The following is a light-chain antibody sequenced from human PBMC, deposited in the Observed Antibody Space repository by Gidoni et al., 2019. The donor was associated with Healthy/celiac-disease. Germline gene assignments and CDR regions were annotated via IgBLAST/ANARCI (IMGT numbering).Light chain of an antibody. V-gene: IGLV2-23*02. CDR3: CSYAGSSTFEV. CDR1: SRDVGSYNL. Sequence: QSALTQPASVSGSPGQSITISCTGTSRDVGSYNLVSWYQQHPGKAPKLMIYEVSKRPSGVSNRCSGSKSGNTASLTISGLQAEDEADYYCCSYAGSSTFEVFGGGTKLTVL. CDR2: EVS. J-gene: IGLJ2*01.